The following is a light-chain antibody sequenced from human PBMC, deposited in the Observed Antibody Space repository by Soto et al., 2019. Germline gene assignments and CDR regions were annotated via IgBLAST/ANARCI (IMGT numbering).Light chain of an antibody. CDR3: QQYGSSPLIT. Sequence: EIVLTQSPGTLSLSPGERATLSCRASQSISSSYLAWYQQKPGQAPRLLIFGTSSRATDIPDRFSGSGSGTDFTLTISGLEPEDFAVYFCQQYGSSPLITFGQGTRLEIK. J-gene: IGKJ5*01. V-gene: IGKV3-20*01. CDR2: GTS. CDR1: QSISSSY.